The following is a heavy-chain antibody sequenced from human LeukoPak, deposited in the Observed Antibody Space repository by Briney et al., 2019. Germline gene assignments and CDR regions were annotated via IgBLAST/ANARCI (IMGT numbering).Heavy chain of an antibody. V-gene: IGHV3-48*01. CDR3: ARGIWSDAYY. J-gene: IGHJ4*02. CDR2: ISSGCSTI. Sequence: GGSLRLSXAASGFTFGSYSMNWVPQAPGKGLEWHSYISSGCSTIYYADSVKGRFTISRDKAKNCLYLQMNSLRAEDTAVYYCARGIWSDAYYWGQGPLVTVSS. D-gene: IGHD3-3*01. CDR1: GFTFGSYS.